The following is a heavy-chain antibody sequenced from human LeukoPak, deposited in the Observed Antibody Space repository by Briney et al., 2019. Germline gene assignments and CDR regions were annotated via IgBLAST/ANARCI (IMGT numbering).Heavy chain of an antibody. CDR3: ASHRRSHGSEY. D-gene: IGHD3-10*01. Sequence: SETLSLTCTVSGGSFEHYFWSWIRQPPGKGLEWIGYVYYSGSTDYSPSLKSRLTISADTSKNQFSLRLSSVTAADMAVYYCASHRRSHGSEYWGQGTLVTVSS. V-gene: IGHV4-59*01. J-gene: IGHJ4*02. CDR1: GGSFEHYF. CDR2: VYYSGST.